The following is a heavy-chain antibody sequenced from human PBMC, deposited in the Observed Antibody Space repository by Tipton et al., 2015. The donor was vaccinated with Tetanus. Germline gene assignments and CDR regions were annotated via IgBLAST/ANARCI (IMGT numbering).Heavy chain of an antibody. CDR3: ASMTPVDWYFDL. V-gene: IGHV4-61*08. CDR1: GGSLRGGDYH. J-gene: IGHJ2*01. D-gene: IGHD4-23*01. CDR2: VSSSGRT. Sequence: PGLVKPSETLSLTCSVTGGSLRGGDYHWSWIRQPPGKGLEWLAYVSSSGRTNSNYDLKSRITTSHDTSKNQLSLKLTSVTAADTAVYYCASMTPVDWYFDLWGRGTLVTVSS.